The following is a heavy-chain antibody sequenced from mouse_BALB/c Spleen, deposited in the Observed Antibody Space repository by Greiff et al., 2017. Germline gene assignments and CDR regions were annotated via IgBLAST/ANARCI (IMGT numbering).Heavy chain of an antibody. CDR3: ARAYYGNYAAMDY. CDR2: ISSGGGST. CDR1: GFAFSSYD. J-gene: IGHJ4*01. D-gene: IGHD2-10*01. V-gene: IGHV5-12-1*01. Sequence: EVMLVESGGGLVKPGGSLKLSCAASGFAFSSYDMSWVRQTPEKRLEWVAYISSGGGSTYYPDTVKGRFTISRDNAKNTLYLQMSSLKSEDTAMYYCARAYYGNYAAMDYWGQGTSVTVSS.